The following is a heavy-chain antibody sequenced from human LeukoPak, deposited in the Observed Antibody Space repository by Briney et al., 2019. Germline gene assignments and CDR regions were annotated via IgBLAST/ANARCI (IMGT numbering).Heavy chain of an antibody. D-gene: IGHD3-22*01. CDR2: ITGGGSYI. CDR1: GFTFSSYN. J-gene: IGHJ3*02. CDR3: ARVRSHYYENIGYLASSGSFDI. Sequence: PGGSLRLSCAASGFTFSSYNMNWVRQAPGQGLEWVSAITGGGSYIYYADSVKGRFTISRENSRNTLYLQMNSLRAEDTAVYYCARVRSHYYENIGYLASSGSFDIWGQGTMVTVSS. V-gene: IGHV3-21*04.